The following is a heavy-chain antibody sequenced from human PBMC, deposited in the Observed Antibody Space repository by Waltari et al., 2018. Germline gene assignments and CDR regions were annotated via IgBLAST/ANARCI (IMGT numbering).Heavy chain of an antibody. V-gene: IGHV4-59*11. CDR2: IYYSGST. J-gene: IGHJ4*02. CDR3: ARTYYDSSGYYTPAFDY. D-gene: IGHD3-22*01. Sequence: QVQLQESGPVMVKPSENLSLTYNVSGGSIRSHYWSWIRQPPGKGLEWIGYIYYSGSTNYNPSLKSRVTISVDTSKNQFSLKLSSVTAADTALYYFARTYYDSSGYYTPAFDYWGQGTLVTVSS. CDR1: GGSIRSHY.